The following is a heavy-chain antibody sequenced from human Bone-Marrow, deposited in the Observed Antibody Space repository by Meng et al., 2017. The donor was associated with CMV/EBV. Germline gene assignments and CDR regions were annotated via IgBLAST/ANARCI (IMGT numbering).Heavy chain of an antibody. V-gene: IGHV3-30-3*01. CDR3: AREWEWYQLHYDAFDI. J-gene: IGHJ3*02. D-gene: IGHD2-2*01. CDR1: GFTFSSYA. Sequence: GGSLRLSCAASGFTFSSYAMHWVRQAPGKGLEWVAVISYDGSNKYYADSVKGRFTISRDNSKNTLYLQMNSLRAEDTAVYYCAREWEWYQLHYDAFDIWGQGTMVTVSS. CDR2: ISYDGSNK.